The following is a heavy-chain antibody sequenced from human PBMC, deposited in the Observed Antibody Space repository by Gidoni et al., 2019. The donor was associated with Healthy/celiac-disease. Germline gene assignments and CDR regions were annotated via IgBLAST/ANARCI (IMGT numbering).Heavy chain of an antibody. CDR3: ARVRYWYSGSREVRDENYYYYMDV. CDR1: GGSISSYY. D-gene: IGHD1-26*01. J-gene: IGHJ6*03. Sequence: QVQLQESGPGLVKPSETLSLTCTVSGGSISSYYWSWIRQPPGKGLEWIGYIYYSGSTNYNPSLKSRVTISVDTSKNQFSLKLSSVTAADTAVYYCARVRYWYSGSREVRDENYYYYMDVWGKGTTVTVSS. CDR2: IYYSGST. V-gene: IGHV4-59*01.